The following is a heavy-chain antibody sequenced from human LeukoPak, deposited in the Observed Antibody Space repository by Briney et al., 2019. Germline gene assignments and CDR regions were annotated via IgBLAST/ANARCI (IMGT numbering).Heavy chain of an antibody. CDR3: ARGAGRSGYYGGDY. D-gene: IGHD3-22*01. CDR2: IYYSGST. J-gene: IGHJ4*02. CDR1: GCSISSYY. Sequence: SSETLSLTCTVYGCSISSYYWSWIRQPPGKGLELIGYIYYSGSTNYNPSLKSRVTISVNTSKNHFSLKLSSVTAADTAVYYCARGAGRSGYYGGDYWGQGTLVTVSS. V-gene: IGHV4-59*01.